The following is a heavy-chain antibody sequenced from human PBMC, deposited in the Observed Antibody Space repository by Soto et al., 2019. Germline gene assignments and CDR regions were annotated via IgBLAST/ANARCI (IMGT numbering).Heavy chain of an antibody. J-gene: IGHJ5*02. CDR2: ISGGGGST. CDR1: GFTFTKYA. D-gene: IGHD3-9*01. V-gene: IGHV3-23*01. Sequence: EVQLLESGGGLVQPGGSLRLSCAASGFTFTKYAMSWVRQTPGKGLEWVSSISGGGGSTYYADSVKGRFIISRDNSKXXXXXXXXXXXXXXXXXXXXXXXXXXXDTLTGYEYSWFDPWGQGTLVTV. CDR3: XXXXXXXDTLTGYEYSWFDP.